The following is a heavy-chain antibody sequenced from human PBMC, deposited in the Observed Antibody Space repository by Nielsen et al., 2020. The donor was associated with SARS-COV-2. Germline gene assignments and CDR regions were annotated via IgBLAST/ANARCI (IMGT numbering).Heavy chain of an antibody. Sequence: GESLKISCEASGLTFYTSAMTWVRQAPGKGLEWVATISGFGGSTFHADAVKGRFIISRDNSRNTLYLQMNSLRADDTAVYYCARDYYSNLDYWGQGTLVTVSS. CDR1: GLTFYTSA. D-gene: IGHD4-11*01. CDR2: ISGFGGST. V-gene: IGHV3-23*01. J-gene: IGHJ4*02. CDR3: ARDYYSNLDY.